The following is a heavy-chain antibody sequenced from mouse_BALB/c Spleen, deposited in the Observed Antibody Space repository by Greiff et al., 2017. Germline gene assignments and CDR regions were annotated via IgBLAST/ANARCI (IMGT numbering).Heavy chain of an antibody. J-gene: IGHJ3*01. D-gene: IGHD2-4*01. CDR3: AREGSMITTNY. Sequence: EVMLVESGGGLVQPGGSRKLSCAASGFTFSSFGMHWVRQAPEKGLEWVAYISSGSSTIYYADTVKGRFTISRDNPKNTLFLQMTSLRSEDTAMYYCAREGSMITTNYWGQGTLVTVSA. CDR2: ISSGSSTI. V-gene: IGHV5-17*02. CDR1: GFTFSSFG.